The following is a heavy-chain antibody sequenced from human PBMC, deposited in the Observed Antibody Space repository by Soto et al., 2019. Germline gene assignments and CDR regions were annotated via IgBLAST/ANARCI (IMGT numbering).Heavy chain of an antibody. CDR1: GGSISSSSYY. Sequence: SETLSLTCTVSGGSISSSSYYWGWIRQPPGKGLEWIGYIYYSGSTNYNPSLKSRVTISVDTSKNQFSLKLSSVTAADTAVYYCARDFGDSSGGIFDYWGQGTLVTVSS. V-gene: IGHV4-61*01. J-gene: IGHJ4*02. D-gene: IGHD3-22*01. CDR2: IYYSGST. CDR3: ARDFGDSSGGIFDY.